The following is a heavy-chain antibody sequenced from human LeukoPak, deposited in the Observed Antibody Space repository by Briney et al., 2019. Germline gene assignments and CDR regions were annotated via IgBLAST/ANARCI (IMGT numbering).Heavy chain of an antibody. Sequence: SETLSLTCTVSGASFRSYYWNWIRQPPGKGLEWIGYIFARGGTSYNPSLKSRATILIDTSKNQFSLSLTSVTAADTAVYYCATLGYCTGGDCYQDDFWGQRTLVTVSS. CDR2: IFARGGT. CDR1: GASFRSYY. V-gene: IGHV4-59*01. D-gene: IGHD2-8*02. J-gene: IGHJ4*02. CDR3: ATLGYCTGGDCYQDDF.